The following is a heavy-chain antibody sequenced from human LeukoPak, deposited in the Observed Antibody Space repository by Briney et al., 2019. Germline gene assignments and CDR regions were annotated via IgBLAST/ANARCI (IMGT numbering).Heavy chain of an antibody. D-gene: IGHD5-18*01. CDR2: ISGSGGST. V-gene: IGHV3-23*01. CDR3: ATYRQVLLPFES. Sequence: GGSLRLSCAASGFTFSSYSMLWVRQAPGKGLEWVSAISGSGGSTYYADSVKGRFTISRDNSENTLYLQMNSLRAEDTAVYYCATYRQVLLPFESWGQGTLVTVSS. J-gene: IGHJ4*02. CDR1: GFTFSSYS.